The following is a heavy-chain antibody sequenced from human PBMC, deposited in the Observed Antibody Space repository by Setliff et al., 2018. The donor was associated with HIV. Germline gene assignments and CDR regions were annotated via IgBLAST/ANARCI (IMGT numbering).Heavy chain of an antibody. Sequence: SETLSLTCTVSGGSISSDDHYWSWIRQPPGKGLEWIGYIYHTGATYYKSSLESRLTISVDTSKNQFSLKLNSVTAADTAVYFRARMSISASVYFDYWGQGSQVTV. V-gene: IGHV4-30-4*01. CDR3: ARMSISASVYFDY. CDR1: GGSISSDDHY. D-gene: IGHD6-25*01. J-gene: IGHJ4*02. CDR2: IYHTGAT.